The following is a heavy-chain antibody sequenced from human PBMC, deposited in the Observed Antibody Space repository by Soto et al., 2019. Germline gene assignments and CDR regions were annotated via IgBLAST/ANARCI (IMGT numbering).Heavy chain of an antibody. D-gene: IGHD2-21*01. J-gene: IGHJ4*02. CDR1: GFTFSSYA. CDR2: ISCNSGSI. CDR3: AKDSHWAIISPTHDY. Sequence: GGSLRLSCAASGFTFSSYAMSWVRQAPGKGLEWVSGISCNSGSIDYADSVKGRFTISRDTSKNMLYLQMNSLRAEDTAIYYCAKDSHWAIISPTHDYWGQGTLVTVSS. V-gene: IGHV3-23*01.